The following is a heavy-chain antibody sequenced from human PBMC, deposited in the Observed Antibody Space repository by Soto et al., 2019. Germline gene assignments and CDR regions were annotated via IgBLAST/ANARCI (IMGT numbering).Heavy chain of an antibody. Sequence: GGSLRLSCTASGFTFGDYAMSWFRQAPGKGLEWVGFIRSKAYGGTTEYAASVKGTFTIPRDDSKSIAYLQMNSLKTEDAAVYYCTRDLWDRSSRITILGVGGLDVWGKGTTVTVSS. D-gene: IGHD3-3*01. CDR1: GFTFGDYA. CDR3: TRDLWDRSSRITILGVGGLDV. J-gene: IGHJ6*04. CDR2: IRSKAYGGTT. V-gene: IGHV3-49*03.